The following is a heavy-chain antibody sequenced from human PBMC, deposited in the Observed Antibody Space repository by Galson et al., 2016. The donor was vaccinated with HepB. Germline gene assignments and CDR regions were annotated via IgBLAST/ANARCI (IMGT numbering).Heavy chain of an antibody. V-gene: IGHV3-53*01. CDR1: GFTVSSTF. Sequence: SLRLSCAASGFTVSSTFMTWVRQAPGKGLEWVSAIYGGDSTNYADSVKGRFTISRDNSKNTLYLQMNSLRAEDTAVYYCAKSVNKRSFDYWGQGTLVTVSS. D-gene: IGHD4-11*01. J-gene: IGHJ4*02. CDR2: IYGGDST. CDR3: AKSVNKRSFDY.